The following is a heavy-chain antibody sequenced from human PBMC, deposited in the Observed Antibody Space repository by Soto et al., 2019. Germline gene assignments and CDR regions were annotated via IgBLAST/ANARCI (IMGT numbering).Heavy chain of an antibody. Sequence: PSETLSLSCTVSGGSLNDSYWSWIRQSPGRGLEWIGNIFYDGTTNYNPSLRSPVSISIDTSKSQLSLRLSSVTAADAAFYYCARDRSGLAPDYYGMDVWGQGTTVT. CDR2: IFYDGTT. CDR3: ARDRSGLAPDYYGMDV. CDR1: GGSLNDSY. J-gene: IGHJ6*02. V-gene: IGHV4-59*01.